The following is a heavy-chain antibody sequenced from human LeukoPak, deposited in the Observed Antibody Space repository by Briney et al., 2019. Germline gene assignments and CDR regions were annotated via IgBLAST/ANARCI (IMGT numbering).Heavy chain of an antibody. D-gene: IGHD1-26*01. CDR3: ARAGVGATTLGIPFDY. CDR1: GGSISSYY. V-gene: IGHV4-59*01. J-gene: IGHJ4*02. Sequence: SETLSLTCAVSGGSISSYYWSWIRQPPGKGLEWIGYIYYSGSTNYNPSLKSRVTISVDTSKNQFSLKLSSVTAADTAVYYCARAGVGATTLGIPFDYWGQGTLVTVSS. CDR2: IYYSGST.